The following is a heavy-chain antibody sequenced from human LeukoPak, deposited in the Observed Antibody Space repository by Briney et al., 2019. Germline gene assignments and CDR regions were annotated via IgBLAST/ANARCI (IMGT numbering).Heavy chain of an antibody. CDR1: GFTFSSYA. Sequence: GGSLRLSCAASGFTFSSYAMSWVRQAPGKGLEWVSAISGSGDSTNYADSVKGRFTISRDNAKNSLYLQMNSLRAEDTAVYYCARDDYGDYVVDYWGQGTLVTVSS. D-gene: IGHD4-17*01. V-gene: IGHV3-23*01. CDR3: ARDDYGDYVVDY. J-gene: IGHJ4*02. CDR2: ISGSGDST.